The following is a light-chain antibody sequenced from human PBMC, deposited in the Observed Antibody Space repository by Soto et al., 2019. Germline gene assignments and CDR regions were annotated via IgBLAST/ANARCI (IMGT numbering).Light chain of an antibody. CDR1: QSVLSRSNNKNC. CDR3: HQYYSSPWT. J-gene: IGKJ1*01. V-gene: IGKV4-1*01. Sequence: DIVMTQSPESLAVSLGERATINCKSSQSVLSRSNNKNCLAWYQQKSGQPPKLLIYWASARESGVPDRFSGSGSETDFTLTISSLQAEDVAVYYCHQYYSSPWTFGQGTRVEIK. CDR2: WAS.